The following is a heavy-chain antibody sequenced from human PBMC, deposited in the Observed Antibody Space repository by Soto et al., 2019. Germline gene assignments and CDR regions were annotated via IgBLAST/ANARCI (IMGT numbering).Heavy chain of an antibody. Sequence: KTXATLSLTCAVYGGSFSGYYWSWIRQPPGKGLEWIGEINHSGSTNYNPSLKSRVTISVDTSKNQFSLKLSSVTAADTAVYYCARGERWLRQYYYGMDVWGQGTTVTVSS. J-gene: IGHJ6*02. CDR2: INHSGST. D-gene: IGHD5-12*01. CDR3: ARGERWLRQYYYGMDV. V-gene: IGHV4-34*01. CDR1: GGSFSGYY.